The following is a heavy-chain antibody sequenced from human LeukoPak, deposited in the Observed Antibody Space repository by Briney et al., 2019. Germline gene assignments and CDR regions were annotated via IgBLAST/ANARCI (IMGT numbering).Heavy chain of an antibody. Sequence: SETLSLTCAVYGGSFSGYYWSWIRQPAGKGLEWIGRIYTSGSTNYNPSLKSRVTISLDTSRNQFSLKLSSVTAADTAVYYCARLQSRDAFDIWGQGTMVTVSS. CDR3: ARLQSRDAFDI. D-gene: IGHD4-11*01. CDR1: GGSFSGYY. CDR2: IYTSGST. J-gene: IGHJ3*02. V-gene: IGHV4-59*10.